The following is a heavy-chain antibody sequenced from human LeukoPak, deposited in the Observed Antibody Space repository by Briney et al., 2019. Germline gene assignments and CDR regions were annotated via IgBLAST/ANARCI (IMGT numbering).Heavy chain of an antibody. D-gene: IGHD5-24*01. V-gene: IGHV4-34*01. CDR1: GGSFSDYS. CDR3: ARLAGYNSYYYYGLDV. Sequence: PSETLSLTCAVYGGSFSDYSWSWIRQPPGKGLEWIGEINHSGGTNNNPSLMSRVIMSVDTSNNQFSLRLRSVTAADTAVYYCARLAGYNSYYYYGLDVWGQGTTVTVSS. CDR2: INHSGGT. J-gene: IGHJ6*02.